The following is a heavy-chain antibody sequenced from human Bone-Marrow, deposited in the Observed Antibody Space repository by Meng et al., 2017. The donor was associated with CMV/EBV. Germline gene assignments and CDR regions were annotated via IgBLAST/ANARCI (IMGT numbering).Heavy chain of an antibody. J-gene: IGHJ4*02. CDR3: AKGDYDFWSALSH. CDR1: GFTFSSYS. V-gene: IGHV3-48*04. CDR2: ISSSSSTI. D-gene: IGHD3-3*01. Sequence: GESLKISCAASGFTFSSYSMNWVRQAPGKGLEWVSYISSSSSTIYYADSVKGRFTISRDNAKNSLYLQMNSLRAEDTAVYYCAKGDYDFWSALSHWGQGTLVTVSS.